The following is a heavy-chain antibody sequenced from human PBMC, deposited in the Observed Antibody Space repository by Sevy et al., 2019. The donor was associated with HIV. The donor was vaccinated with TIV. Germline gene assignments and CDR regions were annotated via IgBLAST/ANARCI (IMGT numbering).Heavy chain of an antibody. V-gene: IGHV3-23*01. CDR3: GKVSIFGVARFYDH. CDR1: GFSFSTYA. J-gene: IGHJ4*02. D-gene: IGHD3-3*01. CDR2: ISGRGTST. Sequence: GGSLRLSCAASGFSFSTYAMTWVRQAPGKGLEWVSGISGRGTSTYYTDSVKGRFTISRDNSKNTVYLQMNNLRAEDTAVYYCGKVSIFGVARFYDHWGQGTLVTVSS.